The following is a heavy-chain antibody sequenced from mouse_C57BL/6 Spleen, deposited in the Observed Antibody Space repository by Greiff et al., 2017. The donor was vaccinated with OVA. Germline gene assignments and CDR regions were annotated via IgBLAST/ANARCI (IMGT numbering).Heavy chain of an antibody. J-gene: IGHJ1*03. D-gene: IGHD4-1*01. V-gene: IGHV1-69*01. Sequence: QVQLQQPGAELVMPGASAKLSCKASGYTFTSYWMHWVKQRPGQGLEWIGEIDPSDSYTNYNQKFKGKSTLTVDKSSSTAYMQLSSLTSEDSAVYYCAREGLGRRYFDVWGTGTTVTVSS. CDR1: GYTFTSYW. CDR3: AREGLGRRYFDV. CDR2: IDPSDSYT.